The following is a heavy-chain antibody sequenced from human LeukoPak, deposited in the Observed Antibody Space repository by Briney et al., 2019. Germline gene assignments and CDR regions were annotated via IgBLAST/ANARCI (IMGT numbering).Heavy chain of an antibody. J-gene: IGHJ4*02. CDR2: IYYSGTT. V-gene: IGHV4-59*08. CDR3: ARQTAKNVDTARFDS. Sequence: SETLSLTCAISGVTINNYYWSWIRQPPGQGLEWIGYIYYSGTTNYSPSLNSRVNISLDTAKNQFSLRLSSVTAADTAVYYCARQTAKNVDTARFDSWGQGTLVTVSS. CDR1: GVTINNYY. D-gene: IGHD5-18*01.